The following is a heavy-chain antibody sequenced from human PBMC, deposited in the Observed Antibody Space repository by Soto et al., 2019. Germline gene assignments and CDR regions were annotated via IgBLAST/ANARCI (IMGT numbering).Heavy chain of an antibody. CDR2: IDPNDYYS. Sequence: PGDPLNISCQASGCRLSNYWITSVRQMPGKGLEWMGTIDPNDYYSNNSPSFQGHVTISADTSINTAYLHWSSLKASDTAIYYCARSISGPKEEGNAYYSYGLDVWGQGTTVTVS. CDR1: GCRLSNYW. D-gene: IGHD3-10*01. CDR3: ARSISGPKEEGNAYYSYGLDV. J-gene: IGHJ6*02. V-gene: IGHV5-10-1*01.